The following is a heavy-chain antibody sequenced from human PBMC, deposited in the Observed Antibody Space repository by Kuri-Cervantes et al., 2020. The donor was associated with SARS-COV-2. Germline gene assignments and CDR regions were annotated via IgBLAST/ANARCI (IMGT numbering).Heavy chain of an antibody. CDR2: IYYSGST. D-gene: IGHD2-2*02. CDR3: ARGAYCSSTSCYNENYFDY. CDR1: GGSISSSSYY. Sequence: SETLSLTCTVSGGSISSSSYYWGWIRQPPGKGLEWIGSIYYSGSTYYNPFLKSRVTISVDTSKNQFSLKLSSVTAADTAVYYCARGAYCSSTSCYNENYFDYWGQGTLVTVSS. V-gene: IGHV4-39*07. J-gene: IGHJ4*02.